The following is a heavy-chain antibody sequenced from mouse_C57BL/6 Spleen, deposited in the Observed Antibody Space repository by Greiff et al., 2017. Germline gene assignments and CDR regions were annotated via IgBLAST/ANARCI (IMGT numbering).Heavy chain of an antibody. D-gene: IGHD4-1*01. J-gene: IGHJ2*01. V-gene: IGHV5-16*01. Sequence: EVMLVESEGGLVQPGSSMKLSCTASGFTFSDYYMDWVRQVPEKGLEWVANINYDGSSTYYLDSLKSRFIISRDNAKNILYLQMSSLKSEDTATYYCARDLTADYWGQGTTLTVSS. CDR1: GFTFSDYY. CDR2: INYDGSST. CDR3: ARDLTADY.